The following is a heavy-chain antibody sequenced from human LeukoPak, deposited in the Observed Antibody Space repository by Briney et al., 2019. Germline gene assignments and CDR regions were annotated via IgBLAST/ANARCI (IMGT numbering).Heavy chain of an antibody. J-gene: IGHJ4*02. V-gene: IGHV4-59*08. CDR2: IYYSGST. D-gene: IGHD2-15*01. Sequence: PSETPSLTCTVSGGSISSYYWSWIRQPPGKGLEWIGYIYYSGSTNYNPSLKSRVTISVDTSKNQFSLKLSSVTAADTAVYYCARHGVANRYFDYWGQGTLVTVSS. CDR1: GGSISSYY. CDR3: ARHGVANRYFDY.